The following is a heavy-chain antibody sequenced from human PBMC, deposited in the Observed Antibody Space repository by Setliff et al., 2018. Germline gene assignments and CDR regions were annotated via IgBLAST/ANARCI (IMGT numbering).Heavy chain of an antibody. V-gene: IGHV3-48*01. Sequence: GGSLRLSCAASGFTFSSYSMNWVRQAPGKGLEWVSYIXXXXXXXXXXXXXXXXXXXXXDXXXXXLYLQMNSLRAEDTAVYYCARDYTYYDFWSGPSSDAFDIWGQGTMVTVSS. CDR2: IXXXXXXX. CDR1: GFTFSSYS. J-gene: IGHJ3*02. CDR3: ARDYTYYDFWSGPSSDAFDI. D-gene: IGHD3-3*01.